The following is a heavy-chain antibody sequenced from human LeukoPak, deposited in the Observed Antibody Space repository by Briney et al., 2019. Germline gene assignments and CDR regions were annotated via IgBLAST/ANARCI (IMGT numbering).Heavy chain of an antibody. D-gene: IGHD7-27*01. CDR2: ISAYNGNP. CDR1: GYTFTSYG. Sequence: ASVKVSCKASGYTFTSYGISWVRQASRQGLEWMGWISAYNGNPNYAQKLQVRVTMTTDTSTSTAYMELRSLRSDDTAVYYCARVIHWGYDYWGQGTLVTVSS. J-gene: IGHJ4*02. CDR3: ARVIHWGYDY. V-gene: IGHV1-18*01.